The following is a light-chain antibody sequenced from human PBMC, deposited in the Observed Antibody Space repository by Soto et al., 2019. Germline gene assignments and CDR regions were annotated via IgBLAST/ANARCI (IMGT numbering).Light chain of an antibody. CDR2: GAS. CDR1: QNINNN. V-gene: IGKV3-15*01. Sequence: EIVMTQSPATLSVSPGERATLSCRASQNINNNLAWYQQKPGQDPRLLIYGASSRATGIPARFSGSGSGTGFTLTISSLQSEDFAIYYCQQYNNWPLTFGGGTKVEIK. J-gene: IGKJ4*01. CDR3: QQYNNWPLT.